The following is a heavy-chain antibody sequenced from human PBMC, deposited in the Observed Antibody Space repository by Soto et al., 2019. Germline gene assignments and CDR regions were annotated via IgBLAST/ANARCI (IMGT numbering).Heavy chain of an antibody. CDR3: ARAFSAYGDYRFDP. CDR2: ISAYNGKT. Sequence: QVQLVQSGAEVKKPGASVKVSCKASGYTFTSYGITWVRHAPGQGLEWLGRISAYNGKTNDAQKLQGRVTMTTDTSTSTDHMEVRSLSSDDTAVYYWARAFSAYGDYRFDPWGQGTLVTVSS. CDR1: GYTFTSYG. V-gene: IGHV1-18*01. J-gene: IGHJ5*02. D-gene: IGHD4-17*01.